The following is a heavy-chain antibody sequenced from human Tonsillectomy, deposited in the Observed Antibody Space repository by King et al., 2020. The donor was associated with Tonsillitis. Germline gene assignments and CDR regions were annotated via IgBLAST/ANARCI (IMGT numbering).Heavy chain of an antibody. CDR3: ARSGNWFDP. J-gene: IGHJ5*02. V-gene: IGHV4-59*08. CDR2: IYYSGST. D-gene: IGHD7-27*01. CDR1: GGSISSYY. Sequence: VQLQESGPGLVKPSETLSLTCTVSGGSISSYYWSWIRQPPGKGLEWIWYIYYSGSTNYNPSLKSRVTISVDTSKNQFSLKLSSVTAADTAVYYCARSGNWFDPWGQGTLVTVSS.